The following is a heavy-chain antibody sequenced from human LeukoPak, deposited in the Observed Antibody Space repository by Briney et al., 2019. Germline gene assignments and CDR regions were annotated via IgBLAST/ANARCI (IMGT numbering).Heavy chain of an antibody. Sequence: PGGSLRLSCAASGFTVSSNYMSWVRQAPGKGLEWVSVIYSGGSTYYADSVKGRFTISRDNSKNTLYLQMNSLRAEDTAVYYCAKAPPPADYYGSGSNYYYYYYMDVWGKGTTVTISS. D-gene: IGHD3-10*01. V-gene: IGHV3-53*05. CDR3: AKAPPPADYYGSGSNYYYYYYMDV. J-gene: IGHJ6*03. CDR2: IYSGGST. CDR1: GFTVSSNY.